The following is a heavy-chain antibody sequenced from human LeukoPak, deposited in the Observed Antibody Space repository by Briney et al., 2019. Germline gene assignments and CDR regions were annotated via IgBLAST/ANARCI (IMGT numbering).Heavy chain of an antibody. V-gene: IGHV3-33*01. Sequence: PGRSLRLSCAVSGFTFSSYGMNWVRQAPGKALEWVAVIWFDGSNKDYADSVKGRFAISRDNSKNTLYLQMNSLRAEDTAVYYCAREIRSSYYFDYWGQGTLVTVSS. CDR1: GFTFSSYG. CDR2: IWFDGSNK. J-gene: IGHJ4*02. CDR3: AREIRSSYYFDY.